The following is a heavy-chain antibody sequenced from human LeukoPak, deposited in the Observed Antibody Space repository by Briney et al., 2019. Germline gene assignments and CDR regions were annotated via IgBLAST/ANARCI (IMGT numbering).Heavy chain of an antibody. D-gene: IGHD3-10*02. CDR3: AKLGITMIGGV. CDR2: ISSSGSTI. CDR1: GFTFSSYE. J-gene: IGHJ6*04. Sequence: GGSLRLSCAASGFTFSSYEMNWVRQAPGKGLVWVSYISSSGSTIYYADSVKGRFTISRDNAKNSLYLQMNSLRAEDTAVYYCAKLGITMIGGVWGKGTTVTISS. V-gene: IGHV3-48*03.